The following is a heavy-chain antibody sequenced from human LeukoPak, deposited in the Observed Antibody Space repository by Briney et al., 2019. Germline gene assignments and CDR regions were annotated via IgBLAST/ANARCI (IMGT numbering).Heavy chain of an antibody. J-gene: IGHJ4*02. D-gene: IGHD3-9*01. CDR1: GFTVSSNF. Sequence: GGSLRLSCAASGFTVSSNFMSWVRQAPGKGLEWVSVTYSGGSTYYADSVKGRFTVSRDNSKNTLYLQMNSLRVEDTAVYYCALGLVTDYWGQGTLVTVSS. V-gene: IGHV3-66*01. CDR3: ALGLVTDY. CDR2: TYSGGST.